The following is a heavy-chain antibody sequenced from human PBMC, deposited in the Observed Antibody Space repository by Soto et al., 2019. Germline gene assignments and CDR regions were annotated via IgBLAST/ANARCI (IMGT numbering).Heavy chain of an antibody. CDR2: ISAYNGNT. CDR3: ARDHGGGITFE. V-gene: IGHV1-18*01. J-gene: IGHJ4*02. Sequence: QVQLVQSGAEVKKPGASVKVSCKTSGYTFTSYAISWVRQAPGQGLEWMGWISAYNGNTKYAQKLQGRVTMTTDPAPSTAYMDLRSLRSDDTAVYYCARDHGGGITFEWGQGNQVTVSS. CDR1: GYTFTSYA. D-gene: IGHD3-16*01.